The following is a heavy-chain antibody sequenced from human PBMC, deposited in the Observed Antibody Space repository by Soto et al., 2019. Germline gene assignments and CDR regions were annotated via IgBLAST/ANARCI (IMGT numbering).Heavy chain of an antibody. CDR2: INPNSGGT. CDR1: GYTFTGYY. J-gene: IGHJ5*02. CDR3: ARSLSAARPLDWFDP. Sequence: SSVKGSCKASGYTFTGYYMHWVRQAPGQGLEWMGWINPNSGGTNYAQKFQGWVTMTRDTSISTAYMELSRLRSDDTAVYYCARSLSAARPLDWFDPWGQGTLVTVSS. V-gene: IGHV1-2*04. D-gene: IGHD6-6*01.